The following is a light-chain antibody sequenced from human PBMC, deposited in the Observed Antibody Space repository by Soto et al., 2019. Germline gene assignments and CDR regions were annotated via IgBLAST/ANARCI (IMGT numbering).Light chain of an antibody. Sequence: QPVLTQPPSASGSPGQSVTISCTGTRSDVGTYNYVSWYQQHPGKAPKLMIYQVDKRPSGVPDRFSGSKSGNTASLTVSGLQAEDEADYYCTSYAGGNNVFGGGTKLTVL. V-gene: IGLV2-8*01. CDR3: TSYAGGNNV. CDR1: RSDVGTYNY. CDR2: QVD. J-gene: IGLJ2*01.